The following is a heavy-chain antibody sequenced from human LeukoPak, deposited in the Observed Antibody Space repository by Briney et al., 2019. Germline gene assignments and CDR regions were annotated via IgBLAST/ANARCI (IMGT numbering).Heavy chain of an antibody. Sequence: ASVKVSCKVPGYTLTELSMHWVRQAPGKGLEWMGGFDPEDGETIYAQKFQGRVTMTEDTSTDTAYMELSSLRSEDTAVYYCATSFPAADNYYYYYYMDVWGKGTTVTVSS. CDR1: GYTLTELS. CDR2: FDPEDGET. CDR3: ATSFPAADNYYYYYYMDV. D-gene: IGHD6-13*01. V-gene: IGHV1-24*01. J-gene: IGHJ6*03.